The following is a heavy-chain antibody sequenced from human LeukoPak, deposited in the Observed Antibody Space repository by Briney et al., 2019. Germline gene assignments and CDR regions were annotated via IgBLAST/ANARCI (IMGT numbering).Heavy chain of an antibody. CDR3: AREGTAAAGIDY. J-gene: IGHJ4*02. CDR2: ISSSSSYI. CDR1: GFTFSSYS. V-gene: IGHV3-21*01. D-gene: IGHD6-13*01. Sequence: GGSLRLSCAASGFTFSSYSMNWVRQAPGKGLEWVSSISSSSSYIYYADSVKGRFTISRDNAKNSLYLQMNSLRAEDTAVYYCAREGTAAAGIDYWGQGTLVTVSS.